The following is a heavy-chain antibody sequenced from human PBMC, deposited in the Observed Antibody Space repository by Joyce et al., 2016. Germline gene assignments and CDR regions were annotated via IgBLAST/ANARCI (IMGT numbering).Heavy chain of an antibody. D-gene: IGHD6-19*01. CDR3: ARVDKGSGWYKYYFAY. CDR1: GYTFTGYP. J-gene: IGHJ4*02. CDR2: IRPNTGIA. Sequence: QVQLVQSGSELKKPGASVKVSCKTSGYTFTGYPISWLRQATGQGIEWMGWIRPNTGIATFAQNFTGRSVFSMDTSVSTAYLEISNLKAEDTAVYYCARVDKGSGWYKYYFAYWGQGTQVTVSS. V-gene: IGHV7-4-1*02.